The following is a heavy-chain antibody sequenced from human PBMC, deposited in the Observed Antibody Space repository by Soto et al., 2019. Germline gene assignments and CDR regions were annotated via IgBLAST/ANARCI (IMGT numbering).Heavy chain of an antibody. CDR3: ERVYYGLAGYFDY. J-gene: IGHJ4*02. Sequence: PVGSLRLSCAASGFTFSSYWMSWVRPAPGKGLEWVANIKQDGSEKYYVDSVKGRFTISRDNAKNSLYLQMNSLRAEDTAVYYCERVYYGLAGYFDYWGQGTLVTVSS. CDR2: IKQDGSEK. V-gene: IGHV3-7*05. D-gene: IGHD3-10*01. CDR1: GFTFSSYW.